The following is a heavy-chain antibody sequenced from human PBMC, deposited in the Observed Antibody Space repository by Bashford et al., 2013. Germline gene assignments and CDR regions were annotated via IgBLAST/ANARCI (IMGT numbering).Heavy chain of an antibody. V-gene: IGHV1-2*02. D-gene: IGHD1-26*01. J-gene: IGHJ3*01. CDR1: GYTFSDYY. CDR3: ARDGPVVGVWNAFDV. Sequence: ASVKVSCKASGYTFSDYYLHWVRQAPGQGLEWMGWINPNPNSGATKYAEMFQGRVTMTRDTSISTAYMELSSLRSDDTAVYFCARDGPVVGVWNAFDVWGPRAVVTVSS. CDR2: INPNPNSGAT.